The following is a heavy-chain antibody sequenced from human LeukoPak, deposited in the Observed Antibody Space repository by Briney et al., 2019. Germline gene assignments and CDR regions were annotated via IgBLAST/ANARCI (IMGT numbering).Heavy chain of an antibody. CDR2: IYYSGST. J-gene: IGHJ4*02. CDR3: AGGRLDYPHPQPNFDY. D-gene: IGHD3/OR15-3a*01. V-gene: IGHV4-30-4*08. Sequence: TSQTLSLTCTVSGGSISSGDYYWSWIRQPPGKGLEWIGYIYYSGSTYYNPSLKSRVTISVDTSKNQFSLKLSSVTAADTAVYYCAGGRLDYPHPQPNFDYWGQGTLVTVYS. CDR1: GGSISSGDYY.